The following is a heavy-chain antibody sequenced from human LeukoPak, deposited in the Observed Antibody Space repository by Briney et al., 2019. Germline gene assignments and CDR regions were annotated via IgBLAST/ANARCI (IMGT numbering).Heavy chain of an antibody. Sequence: GGSLRLSCAASGFTISSYIMDWGGQAPGKGLEWVSSISSSSSYIYYADSVKGRFTISRDNAKNSLYLQINHLGVDDTAVYYCATYSGTYRDHWGQGTLVTVSS. CDR1: GFTISSYI. CDR2: ISSSSSYI. V-gene: IGHV3-21*01. CDR3: ATYSGTYRDH. D-gene: IGHD1-26*01. J-gene: IGHJ4*02.